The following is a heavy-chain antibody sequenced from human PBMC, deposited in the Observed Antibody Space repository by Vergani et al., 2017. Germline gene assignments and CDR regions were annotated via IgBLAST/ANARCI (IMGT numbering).Heavy chain of an antibody. V-gene: IGHV4-59*01. CDR3: ARGTEEVVVRGAPRRFVYFQH. J-gene: IGHJ1*01. Sequence: QVQLQESGPGLVKPSETLSLTCTVSGGSISSYYWSWIRQPPGKGLEWIGYLYYSGSTNYTPTLKSRVTISVDTSKNQFSRKLSSVTAADTAVYYGARGTEEVVVRGAPRRFVYFQHWGQGTLVTVSS. CDR1: GGSISSYY. D-gene: IGHD3-22*01. CDR2: LYYSGST.